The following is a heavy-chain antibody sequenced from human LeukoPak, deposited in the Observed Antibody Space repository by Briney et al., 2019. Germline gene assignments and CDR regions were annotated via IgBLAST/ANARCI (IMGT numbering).Heavy chain of an antibody. CDR3: ARESGREEGWFDP. J-gene: IGHJ5*02. CDR2: INPNSGGT. V-gene: IGHV1-2*02. Sequence: ASVKVSCKASGYTFTGYYMHWVRQAPGQGLEWMGWINPNSGGTNYAQEFQGRVTMTRDTSISTAYMELSRLRSDDTAVYYCARESGREEGWFDPWGQGTLVTVSS. D-gene: IGHD1-26*01. CDR1: GYTFTGYY.